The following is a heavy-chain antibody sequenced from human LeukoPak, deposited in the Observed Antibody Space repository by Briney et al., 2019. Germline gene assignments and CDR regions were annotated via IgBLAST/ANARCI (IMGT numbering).Heavy chain of an antibody. V-gene: IGHV4-38-2*01. CDR1: GYSLSSGYY. CDR2: IYHSGST. Sequence: SETLSLTCAVSGYSLSSGYYWGWIRQPPGKGLEWIGSIYHSGSTYYNPSLKSRVTISVDTSKNQFSLKLSPVTAADTAVYYCARHGYSSGYDAFDIWGQGTMVTVSS. J-gene: IGHJ3*02. CDR3: ARHGYSSGYDAFDI. D-gene: IGHD6-25*01.